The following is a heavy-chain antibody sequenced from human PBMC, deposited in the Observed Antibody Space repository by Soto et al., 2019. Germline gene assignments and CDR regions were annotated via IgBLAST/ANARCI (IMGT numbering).Heavy chain of an antibody. V-gene: IGHV3-74*03. CDR1: GFTFNKYW. D-gene: IGHD6-13*01. CDR2: INPDGSLS. Sequence: GGSLRLSCAASGFTFNKYWMYWVRQAPGKGLVWVSRINPDGSLSTHADSVKGRFTTFRDNAKNTVYLQMNSLRAEDTAVYYCASLLGSSWYDYWGQGTLVTVSS. J-gene: IGHJ4*02. CDR3: ASLLGSSWYDY.